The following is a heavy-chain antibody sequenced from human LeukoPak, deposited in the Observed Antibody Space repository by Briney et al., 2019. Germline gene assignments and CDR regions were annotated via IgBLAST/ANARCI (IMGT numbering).Heavy chain of an antibody. V-gene: IGHV4-38-2*01. Sequence: PSETLSLTCAVSGYSISLGYYLGSIRPPPGKGLEWIGNIYPSGSSYYKPSPKSRVTISVDTSKNQFSLKLSSVTAADTAVYYCARQRYCSSTGCYPISFDYWGQGTLVTVSS. D-gene: IGHD2-2*01. J-gene: IGHJ4*02. CDR1: GYSISLGYY. CDR3: ARQRYCSSTGCYPISFDY. CDR2: IYPSGSS.